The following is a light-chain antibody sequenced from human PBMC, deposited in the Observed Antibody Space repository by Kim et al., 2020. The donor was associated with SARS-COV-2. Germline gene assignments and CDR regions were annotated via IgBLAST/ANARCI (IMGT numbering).Light chain of an antibody. CDR2: GAS. CDR3: QKYNNCPPT. J-gene: IGKJ1*01. V-gene: IGKV3-15*01. CDR1: QGVSSN. Sequence: VSPGERATLSCRASQGVSSNLAWYQQKPGQAPRLLIYGASTRATGIPARFSGSGSGTEFTLTISSLQSEDFAVYYCQKYNNCPPTFGQGTKVDIK.